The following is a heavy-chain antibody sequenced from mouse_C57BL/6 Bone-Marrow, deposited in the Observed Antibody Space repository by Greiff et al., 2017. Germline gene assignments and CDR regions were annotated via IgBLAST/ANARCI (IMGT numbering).Heavy chain of an antibody. Sequence: VQLVESGAELVRPGASVKLSCKASGYTFTDYYINWVKQRPGQGLEWIARIYPGSGNTYYNEKFKGKATLTAEKSSSTAYMQLSSLTSEDSAVYFSAEGGHWSDMDYWGQGTSVTVSS. J-gene: IGHJ4*01. V-gene: IGHV1-76*01. CDR3: AEGGHWSDMDY. D-gene: IGHD1-2*01. CDR1: GYTFTDYY. CDR2: IYPGSGNT.